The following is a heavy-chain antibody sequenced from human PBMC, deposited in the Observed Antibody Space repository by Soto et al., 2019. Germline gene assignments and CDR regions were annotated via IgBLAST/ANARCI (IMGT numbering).Heavy chain of an antibody. J-gene: IGHJ5*02. V-gene: IGHV4-39*01. CDR3: ARQLVVVATSHWFDP. Sequence: KTSETLSLTCTVSGGSISSSTYYWGWIRQPPGKGLEWIGNIYYSGSTYYNPSLKSRVTISVDTSKNQFSLKLSSVTAADTAVYYCARQLVVVATSHWFDPWGQGTLVTVSS. CDR2: IYYSGST. CDR1: GGSISSSTYY. D-gene: IGHD2-15*01.